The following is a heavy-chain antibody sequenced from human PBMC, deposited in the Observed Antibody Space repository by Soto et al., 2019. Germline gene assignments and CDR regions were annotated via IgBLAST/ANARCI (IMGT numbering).Heavy chain of an antibody. Sequence: QVHLVQSGAEVKKPGSSVTVSCKASGCTFSRYAIGWVRQVPGQGLEWMGGIIPMFGRPNYAQKFQDRVTITADESTSTAYMELSSLRSEDTAKYYCATERGQAYGLGRGHPFDPWGQGTLVTVSS. V-gene: IGHV1-69*01. J-gene: IGHJ5*02. CDR3: ATERGQAYGLGRGHPFDP. D-gene: IGHD3-10*01. CDR2: IIPMFGRP. CDR1: GCTFSRYA.